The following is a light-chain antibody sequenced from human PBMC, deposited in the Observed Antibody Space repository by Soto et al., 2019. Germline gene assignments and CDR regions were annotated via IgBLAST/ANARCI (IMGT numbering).Light chain of an antibody. CDR1: NSDVGGYNY. CDR3: SSDIVSSFTPV. CDR2: DVR. V-gene: IGLV2-14*01. J-gene: IGLJ1*01. Sequence: QSVLTQPASVSASPGQTITISFTGTNSDVGGYNYVSWYQQPPGKAPKLMIYDVRNRPSGVSNRFSGSKFGTKPTLTISRIQAGDVADYYGSSDIVSSFTPVFRTRTKVTVL.